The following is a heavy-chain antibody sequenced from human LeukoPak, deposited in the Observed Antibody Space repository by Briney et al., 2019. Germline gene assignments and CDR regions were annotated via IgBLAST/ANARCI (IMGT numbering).Heavy chain of an antibody. CDR2: ISYDGSNK. J-gene: IGHJ6*02. CDR1: GFTFSSYA. CDR3: ARVRSGGSSYYYYYGMDV. D-gene: IGHD2-15*01. V-gene: IGHV3-30*04. Sequence: GGSLRLSCAASGFTFSSYAMHWVRQAPGKGLEWVAVISYDGSNKYYADSVKGRFTISRDNSKNTLYLQMNSLRAEDTAVYYCARVRSGGSSYYYYYGMDVWGQGTTVTVSS.